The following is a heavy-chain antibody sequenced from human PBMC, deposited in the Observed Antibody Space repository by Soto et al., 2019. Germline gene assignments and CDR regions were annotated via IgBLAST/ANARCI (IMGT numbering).Heavy chain of an antibody. CDR1: GGSFSGYS. J-gene: IGHJ4*02. Sequence: QVQLQQWGAGLLKPSETLSLTCAVHGGSFSGYSWTWIRQSPGKGLEWIGQINGGGSANYHPSLQGRVTISVSTSNNEFFLDLSSVTAADTAVYYCARGLFSGTSYSGGWYVFDYWGQGTLVTVSS. CDR2: INGGGSA. V-gene: IGHV4-34*01. D-gene: IGHD3-10*01. CDR3: ARGLFSGTSYSGGWYVFDY.